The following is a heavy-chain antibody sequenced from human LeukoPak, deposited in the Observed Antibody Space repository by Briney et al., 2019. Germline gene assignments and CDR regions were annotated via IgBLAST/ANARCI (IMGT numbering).Heavy chain of an antibody. J-gene: IGHJ4*02. CDR1: GGTFSSYA. D-gene: IGHD5-24*01. V-gene: IGHV1-69*13. CDR3: ARSVEMATISVSYYFDY. CDR2: IIPIFGTA. Sequence: ASVKVSCKASGGTFSSYAISWVRQAPGQGLEWKGGIIPIFGTANYAQKFQGRVTITADESTSTAYMELSSLRSEDTAVYYCARSVEMATISVSYYFDYWGQGTLVTVSS.